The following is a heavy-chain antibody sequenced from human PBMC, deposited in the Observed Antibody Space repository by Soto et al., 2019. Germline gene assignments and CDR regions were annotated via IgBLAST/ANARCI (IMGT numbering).Heavy chain of an antibody. D-gene: IGHD3-10*01. CDR1: GGSISSSRCH. Sequence: PSETLSLTCTVSGGSISSSRCHWGWIRQPPGKGLEWIASIKYSGTTFYNPSLKSRVTLSVDTSKNQFALKLSSVTAADTAVYYCARHYYGSGRLDYWGQGTLVTVSS. CDR2: IKYSGTT. CDR3: ARHYYGSGRLDY. V-gene: IGHV4-39*01. J-gene: IGHJ4*02.